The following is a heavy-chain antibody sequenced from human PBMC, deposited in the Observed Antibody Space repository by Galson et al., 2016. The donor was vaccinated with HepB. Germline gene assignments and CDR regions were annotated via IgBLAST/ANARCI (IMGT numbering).Heavy chain of an antibody. D-gene: IGHD4-17*01. J-gene: IGHJ2*01. Sequence: SVKVSCKASGGSFSNLAISWVRQAPGQGLEWMGGLMPFLGAPKFAQKFEGRVTITADGSANTHYMELSSLTSEDTATYYCARGQTKVNTWYFDLWGRGTLVTVSS. V-gene: IGHV1-69*13. CDR2: LMPFLGAP. CDR3: ARGQTKVNTWYFDL. CDR1: GGSFSNLA.